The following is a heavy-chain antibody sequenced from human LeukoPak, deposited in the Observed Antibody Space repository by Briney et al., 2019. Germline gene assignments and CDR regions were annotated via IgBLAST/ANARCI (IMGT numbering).Heavy chain of an antibody. J-gene: IGHJ4*02. CDR2: IYYSGST. D-gene: IGHD1-26*01. Sequence: PSETLSLTCTVSGGSISSYYWSWIRQPPGKGLEWIGYIYYSGSTNYNPSLKRRVTIPVDTSKNQFSLKLSSVTAADTAVYYCARGKGATDNYWGQGTLVTVSS. CDR1: GGSISSYY. CDR3: ARGKGATDNY. V-gene: IGHV4-59*01.